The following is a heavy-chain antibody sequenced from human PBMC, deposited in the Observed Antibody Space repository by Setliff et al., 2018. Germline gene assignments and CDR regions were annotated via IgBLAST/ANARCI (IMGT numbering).Heavy chain of an antibody. CDR2: IYYSGST. V-gene: IGHV4-31*03. Sequence: SETLSLTCTVSGGSISSGGYYWSWIRQHPGKGLEWIGYIYYSGSTYYNPSLKSRVTISVDTSKNQFSLKLSSVTAADTAVYYCARDQSGFLYMDVWGKGTPVTVSS. CDR3: ARDQSGFLYMDV. CDR1: GGSISSGGYY. J-gene: IGHJ6*03. D-gene: IGHD3-3*01.